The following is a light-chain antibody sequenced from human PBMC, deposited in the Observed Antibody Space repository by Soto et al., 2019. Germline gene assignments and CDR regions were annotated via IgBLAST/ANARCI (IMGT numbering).Light chain of an antibody. CDR2: EVV. J-gene: IGLJ1*01. CDR3: KSYAGSNTYV. V-gene: IGLV2-8*01. Sequence: QSALTQPPSASGSPGQSVTISCTETKNDIGVYDFVSWYQHHPGKAPRLIIYEVVQRPSGVPDRFSGSKSGNTASLTVSGLQAADEGDYFCKSYAGSNTYVFGSGTKVTVL. CDR1: KNDIGVYDF.